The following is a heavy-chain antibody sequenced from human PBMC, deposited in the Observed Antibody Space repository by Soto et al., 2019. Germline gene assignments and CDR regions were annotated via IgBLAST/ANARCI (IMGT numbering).Heavy chain of an antibody. CDR2: INHSGST. Sequence: SETLSLTCAVYGGSFSGYYWSWILQPPWKGLEWIGEINHSGSTNYNPSLKSRVTISVDTSKNQFSLKLSSVTAADTAVYYCARAAEDCSSTSCPGNFDYWGQGTLVTVSS. V-gene: IGHV4-34*01. D-gene: IGHD2-2*01. J-gene: IGHJ4*02. CDR3: ARAAEDCSSTSCPGNFDY. CDR1: GGSFSGYY.